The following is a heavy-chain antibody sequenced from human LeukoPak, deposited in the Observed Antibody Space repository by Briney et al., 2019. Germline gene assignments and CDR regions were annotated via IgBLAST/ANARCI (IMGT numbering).Heavy chain of an antibody. J-gene: IGHJ5*02. CDR3: ARGDILTDYSFDP. CDR2: IGTTGDT. CDR1: GFTFSNYD. D-gene: IGHD3-9*01. V-gene: IGHV3-13*04. Sequence: GRSLRLSCAASGFTFSNYDMHWVSQATGKGLEWVSGIGTTGDTYYPASVKGRFTISRENAKNSLYLQMNSLRAGDTAVYYCARGDILTDYSFDPWGQGTLVIVSS.